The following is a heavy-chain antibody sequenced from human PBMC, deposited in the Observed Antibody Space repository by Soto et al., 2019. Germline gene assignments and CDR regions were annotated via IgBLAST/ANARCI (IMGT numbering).Heavy chain of an antibody. Sequence: QVQLVQSGAEVKKPGASVKVSCKASGYTFTSYDINWVRQATGQGLEWMGWMNPNSGNTGYAQKFQGRVTMTRNTSISTAYMELSSLRSEDTAVYYCARLACGGDCYIFYYYYYYMDVWGKGTTVTVSS. CDR1: GYTFTSYD. D-gene: IGHD2-21*01. CDR2: MNPNSGNT. V-gene: IGHV1-8*01. CDR3: ARLACGGDCYIFYYYYYYMDV. J-gene: IGHJ6*03.